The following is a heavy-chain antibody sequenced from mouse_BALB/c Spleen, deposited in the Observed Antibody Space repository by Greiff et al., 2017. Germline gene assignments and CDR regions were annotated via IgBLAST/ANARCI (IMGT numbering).Heavy chain of an antibody. D-gene: IGHD2-4*01. V-gene: IGHV5-17*02. J-gene: IGHJ1*01. Sequence: EVHLVESGGGLVQPGGSRKLSCAASGFTFSSFGMHWVRQAPEKGLEWVAYISSGSSTIYYADTVKGRFTISRDNPKNTLFLQMTSLRSEDTAMYYCARSRGSTMITTGYCDVWGAGTTVTVSS. CDR1: GFTFSSFG. CDR2: ISSGSSTI. CDR3: ARSRGSTMITTGYCDV.